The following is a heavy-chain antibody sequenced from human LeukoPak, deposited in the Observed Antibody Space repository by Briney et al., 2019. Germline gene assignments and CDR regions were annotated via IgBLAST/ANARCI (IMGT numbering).Heavy chain of an antibody. Sequence: KPSETLSLTCAVYGGSFSGYYWSWIRQPPGKGLEWIGEINHSGSTNYNPSLKSRVTISVDTSKNQFSLKLSSVTAADTAVYYCARGRGSSRNWFDPWGQGTLVTVSS. CDR3: ARGRGSSRNWFDP. V-gene: IGHV4-34*01. CDR1: GGSFSGYY. J-gene: IGHJ5*02. D-gene: IGHD6-13*01. CDR2: INHSGST.